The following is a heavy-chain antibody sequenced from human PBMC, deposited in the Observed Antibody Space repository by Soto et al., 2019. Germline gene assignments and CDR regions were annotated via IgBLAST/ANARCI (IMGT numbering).Heavy chain of an antibody. V-gene: IGHV4-4*02. D-gene: IGHD2-15*01. Sequence: QVPLRESGPRLVRPSGTLSLTCTVSSGSISTANWWSWVRQPPGRGLEWIGEIYHSGDTNYNLSLKSRVTLSVDKSKNQFSLRLTSVTAADTAMYYCPRRGGGVVLAATTPFDYWGQGNLVTVSP. CDR3: PRRGGGVVLAATTPFDY. CDR1: SGSISTANW. J-gene: IGHJ4*02. CDR2: IYHSGDT.